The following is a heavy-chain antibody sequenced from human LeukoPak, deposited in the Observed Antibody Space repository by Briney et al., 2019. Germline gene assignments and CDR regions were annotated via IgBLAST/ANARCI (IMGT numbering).Heavy chain of an antibody. CDR1: GGSISSGSYY. Sequence: PSQTLSLTCTVSGGSISSGSYYWSWIRQPAGKGLEWIGRIYTSGSTNYNPSLKSRVTISVDTSKNQFSLKLSSVTAADTAVYYCARDLPRQPHAFDIWGQGTMVTVSS. V-gene: IGHV4-61*02. CDR2: IYTSGST. CDR3: ARDLPRQPHAFDI. J-gene: IGHJ3*02. D-gene: IGHD6-25*01.